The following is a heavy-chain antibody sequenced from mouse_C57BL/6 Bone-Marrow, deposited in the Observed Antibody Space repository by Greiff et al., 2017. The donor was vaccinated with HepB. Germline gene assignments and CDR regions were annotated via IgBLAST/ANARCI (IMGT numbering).Heavy chain of an antibody. Sequence: QVQLQQPGAELVKPGASVKLSCKASGYTFTSYWMHWVKQRPGQGLEWIGMIHPNSGSTNYNEKFKSKATLTVDKSSSTSYMQLSSLTSEDSAVYYVARDYGRSHYYDYWGQGTTLTVSS. J-gene: IGHJ2*01. CDR2: IHPNSGST. CDR3: ARDYGRSHYYDY. CDR1: GYTFTSYW. V-gene: IGHV1-64*01. D-gene: IGHD1-1*01.